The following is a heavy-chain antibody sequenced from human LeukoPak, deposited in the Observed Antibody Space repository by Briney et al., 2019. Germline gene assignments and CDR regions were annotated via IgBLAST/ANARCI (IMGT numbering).Heavy chain of an antibody. CDR2: IYHSGST. Sequence: PSETLSLTCAVSGYSISSGYYWGWIRQPPGKGLEWIGSIYHSGSTYYNPSLKSRVTISVDTSKNQFSLKLSSVTAADTAVYYCARLGGSYNNAFDIWGQGTMVTVSS. J-gene: IGHJ3*02. V-gene: IGHV4-38-2*01. CDR1: GYSISSGYY. D-gene: IGHD1-26*01. CDR3: ARLGGSYNNAFDI.